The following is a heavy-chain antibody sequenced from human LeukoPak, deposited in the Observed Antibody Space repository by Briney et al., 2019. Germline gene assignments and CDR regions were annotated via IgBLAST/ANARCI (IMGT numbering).Heavy chain of an antibody. Sequence: TSETLSLTCTVSGGSISSYYWSWIRQPPGKGLEWIGYIYYSGSTNYSPSLKSRVTISVDTSKNQFSLKLSSVTAADTAVYYCARDLYYYGMDVWGQGTTVTVSS. J-gene: IGHJ6*02. CDR2: IYYSGST. V-gene: IGHV4-59*01. CDR1: GGSISSYY. CDR3: ARDLYYYGMDV.